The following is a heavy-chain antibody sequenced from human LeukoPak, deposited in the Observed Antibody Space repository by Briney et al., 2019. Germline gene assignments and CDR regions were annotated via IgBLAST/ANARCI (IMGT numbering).Heavy chain of an antibody. CDR2: IIPILGIA. J-gene: IGHJ4*02. D-gene: IGHD3-22*01. CDR3: AREYYDSSGYAPFFDY. V-gene: IGHV1-69*04. CDR1: GGTFSSYT. Sequence: ASVKVSCKASGGTFSSYTISWVRQAPGQGLEWMGRIIPILGIANYAQKFQGRVTITADKSTSTAYMELSSLRSEDTAVYYCAREYYDSSGYAPFFDYWGQGTLVTVSS.